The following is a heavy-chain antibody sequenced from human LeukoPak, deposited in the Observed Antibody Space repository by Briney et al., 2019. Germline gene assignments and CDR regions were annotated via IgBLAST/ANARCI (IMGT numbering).Heavy chain of an antibody. CDR1: GGSISSYY. CDR2: IYTSGST. D-gene: IGHD3-10*01. CDR3: ARSWPRWFGESPPKIPFDY. J-gene: IGHJ4*02. Sequence: SETLSLTCTVSGGSISSYYWSWIRQPAGKGLEWIGRIYTSGSTNYNPSLKSRVTTSVDTSKNQFSLKLSSVTAADTAVYYCARSWPRWFGESPPKIPFDYWGQGTLVTVSS. V-gene: IGHV4-4*07.